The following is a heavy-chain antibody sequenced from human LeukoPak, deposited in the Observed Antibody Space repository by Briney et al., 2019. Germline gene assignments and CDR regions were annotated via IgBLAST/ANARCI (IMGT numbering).Heavy chain of an antibody. CDR2: ISAYNGNT. CDR1: GYTFTSYG. Sequence: ASVKVSCKASGYTFTSYGISWVRQAPGQGLEWMGWISAYNGNTNYAQKLQGRVTMTTDTSTSTAYMELRSLRSDDTAVYYCARDKEGYDSSGYYYRWGQGTLVTVSS. D-gene: IGHD3-22*01. CDR3: ARDKEGYDSSGYYYR. J-gene: IGHJ5*02. V-gene: IGHV1-18*01.